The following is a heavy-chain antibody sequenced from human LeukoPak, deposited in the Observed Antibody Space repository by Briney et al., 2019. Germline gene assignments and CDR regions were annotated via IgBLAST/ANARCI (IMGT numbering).Heavy chain of an antibody. Sequence: ASVKVSCKASRYTFTGYYMHWVRQAPGQGLEWMGWINPNSGGTKYAQRFQGRVTMARDTSISTAYMELSSLRSDDTAVYYCARGGYDWNDEGKWFDPWGQGTLVTVSS. V-gene: IGHV1-2*02. J-gene: IGHJ5*02. D-gene: IGHD1-1*01. CDR2: INPNSGGT. CDR3: ARGGYDWNDEGKWFDP. CDR1: RYTFTGYY.